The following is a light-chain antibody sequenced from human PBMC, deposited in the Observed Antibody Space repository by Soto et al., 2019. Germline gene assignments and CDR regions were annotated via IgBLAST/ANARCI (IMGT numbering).Light chain of an antibody. CDR3: QQYDQWWT. V-gene: IGKV3-15*01. J-gene: IGKJ1*01. CDR2: DAS. CDR1: QSITSK. Sequence: EIVMTQSPATLSVSPGESATLSCRASQSITSKIAWYQLKPGQAPRLLIYDASIRATGIPARFSGSGSGTEFSLTINSLQSEDFGVYFCQQYDQWWTFGQGTMVDIK.